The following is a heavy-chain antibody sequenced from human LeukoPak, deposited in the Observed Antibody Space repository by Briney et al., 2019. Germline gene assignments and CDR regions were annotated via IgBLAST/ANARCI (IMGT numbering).Heavy chain of an antibody. J-gene: IGHJ5*02. CDR1: GYTFTNYY. CDR3: ARDLLVVVPAATTWFDP. V-gene: IGHV1-18*04. D-gene: IGHD2-2*01. CDR2: ISAYNGNT. Sequence: ASVKVSCKASGYTFTNYYIHWVRQAPGQGLEWMGWISAYNGNTNYAQKLQGRVTMTTDTSTSTAYMELRSLRSDDTAVYYCARDLLVVVPAATTWFDPWGQGTLVTVSS.